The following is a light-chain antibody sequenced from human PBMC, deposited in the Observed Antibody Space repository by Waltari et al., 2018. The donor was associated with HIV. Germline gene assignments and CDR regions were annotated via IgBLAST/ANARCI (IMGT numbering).Light chain of an antibody. Sequence: SFELTQAPSVSVSPGQTARITCSGDALAKQYSYWYQQKPGQAPVVVIYKDTERPSGIPERFSGSSSGTTVTLTIRGVQAEDEADYFCRSADTSGTRVFGPGTKVTVL. CDR3: RSADTSGTRV. V-gene: IGLV3-25*03. CDR1: ALAKQY. CDR2: KDT. J-gene: IGLJ1*01.